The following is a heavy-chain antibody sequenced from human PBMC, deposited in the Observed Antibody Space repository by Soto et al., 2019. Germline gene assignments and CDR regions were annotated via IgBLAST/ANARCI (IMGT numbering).Heavy chain of an antibody. D-gene: IGHD3-10*01. CDR3: AKGGRYYFASGSPDDAFDI. Sequence: ELQLLDSGGGLVQPGGSLRLSCAASGFTFSTFAMSWVRQVPGKGLEWVSVISGNGGSTNYADSVKGRFTISRDNSQNSLHLQMNSLRADDTAVYYCAKGGRYYFASGSPDDAFDIWGQETMVTVSS. J-gene: IGHJ3*02. CDR2: ISGNGGST. CDR1: GFTFSTFA. V-gene: IGHV3-23*01.